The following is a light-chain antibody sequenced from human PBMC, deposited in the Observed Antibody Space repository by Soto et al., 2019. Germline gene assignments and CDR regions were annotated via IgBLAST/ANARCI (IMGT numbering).Light chain of an antibody. CDR3: GTWDTSLSGAV. Sequence: QSVLTQPPSVSAAPGQKVTISCSGSRSNIGNKYVSWYQQLPGTAPKVLIYDDNKRPSGIPDRFSGAKSGTSATLDITGLQTGDEAIYYCGTWDTSLSGAVFGGGTQLTVL. J-gene: IGLJ7*01. CDR1: RSNIGNKY. V-gene: IGLV1-51*01. CDR2: DDN.